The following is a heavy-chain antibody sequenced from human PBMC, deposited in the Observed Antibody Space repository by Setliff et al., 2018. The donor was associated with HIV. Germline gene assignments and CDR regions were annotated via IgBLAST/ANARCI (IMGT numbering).Heavy chain of an antibody. D-gene: IGHD7-27*01. V-gene: IGHV3-21*04. CDR1: TFSLASYS. CDR3: ATNFSTFDY. J-gene: IGHJ4*02. Sequence: GGSLRLSCVSSTFSLASYSMNWVRQAPGKGLEWVSSISSSGSYIYYADSLQGRFTISRDNADNSLVLQMNNLRLDYTGIYYCATNFSTFDYWGQGALVTVSS. CDR2: ISSSGSYI.